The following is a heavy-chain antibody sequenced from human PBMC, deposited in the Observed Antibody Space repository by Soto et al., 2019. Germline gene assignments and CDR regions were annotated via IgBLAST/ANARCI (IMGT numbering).Heavy chain of an antibody. CDR2: IYYTGST. J-gene: IGHJ4*02. CDR1: GDSINNYY. V-gene: IGHV4-59*01. CDR3: AKYRRTEAEGFTLDY. D-gene: IGHD6-13*01. Sequence: KTSETLSLTCTVSGDSINNYYWSWIRQPPGERLEWIGYIYYTGSTTYNPSLESRVTMSVDTSKNQFSLKLNSVNAADTAVYYCAKYRRTEAEGFTLDYWGRGTLVTVSS.